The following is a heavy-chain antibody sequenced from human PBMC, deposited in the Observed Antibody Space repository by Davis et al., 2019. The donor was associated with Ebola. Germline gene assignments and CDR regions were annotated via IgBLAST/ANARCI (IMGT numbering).Heavy chain of an antibody. Sequence: GSLRLSCAASGFIVSDKYMSWVRQAPGKGLEWVSVIYRDGRTYYADSVKGRFTISRDNFNNTLFLQMNSVRAEDTAVYYCARHVYGDFWFFDLWGRGTRVTVSS. CDR2: IYRDGRT. V-gene: IGHV3-53*01. CDR3: ARHVYGDFWFFDL. CDR1: GFIVSDKY. J-gene: IGHJ2*01. D-gene: IGHD4-17*01.